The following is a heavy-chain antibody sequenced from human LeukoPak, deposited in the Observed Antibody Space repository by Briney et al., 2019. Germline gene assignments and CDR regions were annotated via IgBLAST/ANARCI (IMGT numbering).Heavy chain of an antibody. CDR2: IWYDGSNK. J-gene: IGHJ4*02. CDR3: ARDYDFWSGYYNPRFDY. D-gene: IGHD3-3*01. V-gene: IGHV3-33*01. CDR1: GFTFSSYG. Sequence: PGRSLRLSCAASGFTFSSYGMHWVRQAPGKGLVWVAVIWYDGSNKYYADSVKGRFTISRDNSKNTLYLQMNSLRAEDTAVYYCARDYDFWSGYYNPRFDYWGQGTLVTVSS.